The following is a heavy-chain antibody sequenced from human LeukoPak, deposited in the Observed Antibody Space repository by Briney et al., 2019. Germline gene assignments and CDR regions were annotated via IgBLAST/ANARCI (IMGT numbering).Heavy chain of an antibody. J-gene: IGHJ6*03. CDR2: INPSGGST. D-gene: IGHD3-10*01. V-gene: IGHV1-46*01. Sequence: ASVKVSCKASGYTFTSYYMHWVRQAPGQGLEWMGIINPSGGSTSYAQEFQGRVTMTRDTSTSTVYMELSSLRSEDTAVYYCASGPMVRGVVRYYYYMDVWGKGTTVTVSS. CDR1: GYTFTSYY. CDR3: ASGPMVRGVVRYYYYMDV.